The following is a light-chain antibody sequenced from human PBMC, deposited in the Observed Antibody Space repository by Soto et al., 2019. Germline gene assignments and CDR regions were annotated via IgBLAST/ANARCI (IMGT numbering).Light chain of an antibody. V-gene: IGLV1-40*01. Sequence: QSVLTQPPSVSGAPGQRVTISCTGSDSNIGENFDIHWYQQLPGTAPKLLLYGNNNRPSGVPDRFSASRSGTSASLAITGLQAEDEADYYCQYYDSGLSGSVFGRGTKLTVL. J-gene: IGLJ3*02. CDR3: QYYDSGLSGSV. CDR2: GNN. CDR1: DSNIGENFD.